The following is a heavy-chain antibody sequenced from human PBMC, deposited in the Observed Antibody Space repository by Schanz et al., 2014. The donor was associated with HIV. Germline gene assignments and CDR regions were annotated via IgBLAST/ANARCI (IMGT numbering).Heavy chain of an antibody. V-gene: IGHV1-18*01. CDR1: GGTYSSYG. D-gene: IGHD6-25*01. CDR2: ISAYSGNT. J-gene: IGHJ4*02. Sequence: QVQLVQSGAEVKKPGSSVKVSCKASGGTYSSYGISWVRQAPGQGLEWMGWISAYSGNTDYGQRFQGRVTMTTDTSTSTAYMELRSLRSDDTAVYYCANEGLTGFIDYWGQGTLVTVSS. CDR3: ANEGLTGFIDY.